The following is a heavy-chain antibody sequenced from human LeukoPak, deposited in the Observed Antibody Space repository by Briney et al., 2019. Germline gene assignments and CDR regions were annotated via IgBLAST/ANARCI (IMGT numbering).Heavy chain of an antibody. J-gene: IGHJ4*02. D-gene: IGHD6-13*01. CDR3: AKLSSSWYYFDY. CDR2: ISGSGGST. Sequence: GSLRLPCSASGFTVSSNYMSWVRQAPGKGLGWVSVISGSGGSTYYADSVKGRFTISRDNSKNTLYLQMDSLRAEDTAAYYCAKLSSSWYYFDYWGQGNLVTVSS. CDR1: GFTVSSNY. V-gene: IGHV3-23*01.